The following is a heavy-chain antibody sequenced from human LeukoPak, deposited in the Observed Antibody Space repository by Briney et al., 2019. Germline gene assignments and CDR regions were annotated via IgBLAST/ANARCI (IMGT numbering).Heavy chain of an antibody. Sequence: GASVKVSCKASGYTFTGYYMHWVRQAPGQGLEWMGWINPNSGGTNYTQKFQGWVTMTRDTSISTAYMELSRLRSDDTAGYYCARGYYDSSGYYSMDVWGQGPTVTVSS. CDR3: ARGYYDSSGYYSMDV. CDR1: GYTFTGYY. D-gene: IGHD3-22*01. CDR2: INPNSGGT. V-gene: IGHV1-2*04. J-gene: IGHJ6*02.